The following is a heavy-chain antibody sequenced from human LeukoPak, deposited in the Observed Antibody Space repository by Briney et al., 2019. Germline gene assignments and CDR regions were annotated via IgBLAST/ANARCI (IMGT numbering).Heavy chain of an antibody. CDR3: AKVPSANPPNNWFDP. J-gene: IGHJ5*02. V-gene: IGHV3-23*01. Sequence: GGSLRLACAASGFTFSSYAMSWVRQAPGKGLEWVSAISGSGGSTYYADSVKGRFTISRDNSKNTLYLQMNSLRAEDTAVYYCAKVPSANPPNNWFDPWGQGTLVTVSS. CDR1: GFTFSSYA. CDR2: ISGSGGST.